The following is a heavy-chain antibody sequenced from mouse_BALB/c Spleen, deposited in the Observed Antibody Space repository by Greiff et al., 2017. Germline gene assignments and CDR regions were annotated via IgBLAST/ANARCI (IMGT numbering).Heavy chain of an antibody. CDR2: ILPGSGST. Sequence: QVQLQQSGAELMKPGASVKISCKATGYTFSSYWIEWVKQRPGHGLEWIGEILPGSGSTNYNEKFKGKATFTADTSSNTAYMQLSSLTSEDSAVYYCARKITTVVATGKVAWFAYWGQGTLVTVSA. CDR3: ARKITTVVATGKVAWFAY. D-gene: IGHD1-1*01. V-gene: IGHV1-9*01. J-gene: IGHJ3*01. CDR1: GYTFSSYW.